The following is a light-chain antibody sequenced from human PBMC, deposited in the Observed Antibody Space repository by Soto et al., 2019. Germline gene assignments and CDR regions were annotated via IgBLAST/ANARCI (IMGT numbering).Light chain of an antibody. J-gene: IGKJ4*01. CDR1: QGISKY. Sequence: IHMPQSTSSLSASVGDRVPITCRASQGISKYLAWYQQKPGKAPNLLIFAASTLQSGVPSRFSGSGSGTDFTLSISSLQPEDVATYYCQKYNSAPLTFGGRTKVDIK. V-gene: IGKV1-27*01. CDR3: QKYNSAPLT. CDR2: AAS.